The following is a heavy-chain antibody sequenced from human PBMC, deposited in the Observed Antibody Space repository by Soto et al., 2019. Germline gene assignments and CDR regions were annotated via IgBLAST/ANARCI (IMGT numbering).Heavy chain of an antibody. D-gene: IGHD6-13*01. Sequence: PSETLSLTCAVSGGSISSGGYSWSWIRQPPGKGLEWIGYIYHSGSTYYNPSLKSRVTISVDRSKNQFSLKLSSVTAADTAVYYCARAIAAPTNWFDPWGQGTLVTVSS. J-gene: IGHJ5*02. CDR3: ARAIAAPTNWFDP. CDR2: IYHSGST. V-gene: IGHV4-30-2*01. CDR1: GGSISSGGYS.